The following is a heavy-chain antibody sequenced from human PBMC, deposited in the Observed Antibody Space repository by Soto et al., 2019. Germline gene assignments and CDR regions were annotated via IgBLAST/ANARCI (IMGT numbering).Heavy chain of an antibody. V-gene: IGHV5-51*01. CDR2: IYPGDSDT. CDR3: ASRAAFSGSFNY. CDR1: GYSFTSYW. D-gene: IGHD6-19*01. J-gene: IGHJ4*02. Sequence: GESLKISCKGSGYSFTSYWIGWVRQMPGKGLEWMGIIYPGDSDTRYSPSFQGQVTISXXXXXXTXYXQXXSLKAXDTALYYCASRAAFSGSFNYWGQGTLVTVPS.